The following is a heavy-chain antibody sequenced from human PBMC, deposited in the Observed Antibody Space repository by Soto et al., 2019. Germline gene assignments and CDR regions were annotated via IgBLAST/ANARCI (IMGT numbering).Heavy chain of an antibody. CDR1: GFTFDDYT. CDR2: ISWDGGST. CDR3: AKDMVDIVASGGMDV. J-gene: IGHJ6*02. V-gene: IGHV3-43*01. D-gene: IGHD5-12*01. Sequence: GGSLRLSCAASGFTFDDYTMHWVRQAPGKGLEWVSLISWDGGSTYYADSVKGRFTISRDNSKNSLYLQMNSLRTEDTALYYCAKDMVDIVASGGMDVWGQGTTVTVSS.